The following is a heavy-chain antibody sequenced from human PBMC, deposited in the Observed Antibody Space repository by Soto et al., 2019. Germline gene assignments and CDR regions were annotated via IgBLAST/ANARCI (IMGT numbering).Heavy chain of an antibody. CDR1: GFTFSSYA. J-gene: IGHJ4*02. V-gene: IGHV3-23*01. CDR3: ANXYYDYIWGSYPVDY. D-gene: IGHD3-16*02. CDR2: ISGSGGST. Sequence: SGGSLRLSCAASGFTFSSYAMSWVRQAPGKGLEWVSAISGSGGSTYYADSVKGRFTISRDNSKNTLYLQMNSLRAEDTAVYYYANXYYDYIWGSYPVDYWGQGTLVTVSS.